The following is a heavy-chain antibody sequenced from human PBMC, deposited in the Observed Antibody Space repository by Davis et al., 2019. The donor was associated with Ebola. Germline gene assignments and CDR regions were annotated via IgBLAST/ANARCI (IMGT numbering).Heavy chain of an antibody. CDR2: IGTAGET. CDR1: GFTFSSYG. J-gene: IGHJ5*02. D-gene: IGHD3-16*01. Sequence: GESLKISCATSGFTFSSYGMHWVRQAPGKGLEWVSAIGTAGETYYSGSVKGRFTFFRENAKNSLYLQMNSLRAGDTAVYYCARHALIANWFDPWGQGTLVTVSS. V-gene: IGHV3-13*01. CDR3: ARHALIANWFDP.